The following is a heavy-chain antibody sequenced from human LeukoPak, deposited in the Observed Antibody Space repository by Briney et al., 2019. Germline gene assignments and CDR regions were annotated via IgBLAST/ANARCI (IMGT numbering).Heavy chain of an antibody. CDR3: ARGSGSYFGPYYFDY. Sequence: GESLKISCKGSGCSFTSYWIGWVRQMPGKGLEWMGIIYPGDSDTRYSPSFQGQVTISADKSISTAYLQWSSLKASDTAMYYCARGSGSYFGPYYFDYWGQGTLVTVSS. V-gene: IGHV5-51*01. CDR1: GCSFTSYW. J-gene: IGHJ4*02. D-gene: IGHD1-26*01. CDR2: IYPGDSDT.